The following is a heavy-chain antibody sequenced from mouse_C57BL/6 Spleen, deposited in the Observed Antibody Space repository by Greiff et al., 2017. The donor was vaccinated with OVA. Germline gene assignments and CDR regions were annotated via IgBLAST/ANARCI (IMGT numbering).Heavy chain of an antibody. CDR2: IYPGDGDT. D-gene: IGHD1-1*01. V-gene: IGHV1-80*01. Sequence: VQLQQSGAELVKPGASVKISCKASGYAFSSYWMNWVKQRPGKGLEWIGQIYPGDGDTNYNGKFKGKATLTADKSSSTAYMQLSSLTSEDSAVYFCARESYGSSLFDYWGQGTTLTVSS. CDR3: ARESYGSSLFDY. CDR1: GYAFSSYW. J-gene: IGHJ2*01.